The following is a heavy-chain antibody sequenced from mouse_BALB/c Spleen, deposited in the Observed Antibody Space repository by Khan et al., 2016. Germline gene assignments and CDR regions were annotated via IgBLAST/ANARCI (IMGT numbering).Heavy chain of an antibody. CDR1: GYSFTGYY. CDR3: ERGAYDGYDAMDY. CDR2: ISCYNGAT. V-gene: IGHV1S34*01. J-gene: IGHJ4*01. Sequence: LVKTGASVKISCKASGYSFTGYYIHWVKQSHGKGLERIGYISCYNGATNYNQKFRGKATFTVDTSSSTAYMQFNSLTSEDSAVXYCERGAYDGYDAMDYWGQGTSVTVSS. D-gene: IGHD2-12*01.